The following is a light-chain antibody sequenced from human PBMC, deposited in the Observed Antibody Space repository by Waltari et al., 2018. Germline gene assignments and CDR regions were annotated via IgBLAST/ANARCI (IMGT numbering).Light chain of an antibody. Sequence: QYALTQPASVSGSPGQSITISCTGTSSDVGDYNYVSWYQRHPGKAPKLIIFDVSNRPSGVSNRFSGSKSGDTASLTISGLQAEDEADYYCSSYTSSSTYVVFGGGTKLTVL. V-gene: IGLV2-14*03. CDR2: DVS. CDR1: SSDVGDYNY. CDR3: SSYTSSSTYVV. J-gene: IGLJ2*01.